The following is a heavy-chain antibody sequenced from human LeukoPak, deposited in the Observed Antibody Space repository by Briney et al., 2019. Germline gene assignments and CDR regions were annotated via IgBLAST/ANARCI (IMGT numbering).Heavy chain of an antibody. J-gene: IGHJ5*02. CDR1: GYTFTGYY. CDR3: AREHLLRYFDWLSRGWFDP. CDR2: ISTNSGGT. Sequence: GASVKASCKASGYTFTGYYMHWVRQAPGQGLEWMGRISTNSGGTNYAQKFQGRVTMTRDTSISTAYMELNRLRSDDTAVYYCAREHLLRYFDWLSRGWFDPWGQGTLVTVSS. V-gene: IGHV1-2*06. D-gene: IGHD3-9*01.